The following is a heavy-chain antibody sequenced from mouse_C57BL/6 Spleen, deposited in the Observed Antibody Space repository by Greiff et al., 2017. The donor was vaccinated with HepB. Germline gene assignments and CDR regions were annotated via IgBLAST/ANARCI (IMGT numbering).Heavy chain of an antibody. CDR1: GFNIKDDY. J-gene: IGHJ2*01. D-gene: IGHD1-1*01. V-gene: IGHV14-4*01. Sequence: VQLKESGAELVRPGASVKLSCTASGFNIKDDYMHWVKQRPEQGLEWIGWIDPENGDTEYASKFQGKATITADTSSNTAYLQLSSLTSEDTAVYYCVYYGSSSTFDYWGQGTTLTVSS. CDR2: IDPENGDT. CDR3: VYYGSSSTFDY.